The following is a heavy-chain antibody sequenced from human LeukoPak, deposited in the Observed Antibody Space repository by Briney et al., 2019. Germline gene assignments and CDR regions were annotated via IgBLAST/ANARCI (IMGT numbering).Heavy chain of an antibody. CDR3: AREEAIYGSGSTYYFDY. V-gene: IGHV3-33*08. CDR1: GXTFRGYG. CDR2: IWYDGSNK. Sequence: GRPLRLSCAASGXTFRGYGMHWVRQAPGKGLEWVAVIWYDGSNKYYADSVKGRFTISRDNSKNTLYLQMNSLRAEDTAVYYCAREEAIYGSGSTYYFDYWGQGTLVTVSS. J-gene: IGHJ4*02. D-gene: IGHD3-10*01.